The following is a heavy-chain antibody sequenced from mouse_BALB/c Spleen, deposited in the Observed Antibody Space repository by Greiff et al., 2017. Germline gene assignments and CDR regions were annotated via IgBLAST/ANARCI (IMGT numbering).Heavy chain of an antibody. D-gene: IGHD1-1*01. CDR2: ISTYYGNT. CDR3: ARNYYGSSYGYFDY. CDR1: GYTFTDYA. V-gene: IGHV1-67*01. J-gene: IGHJ2*01. Sequence: QVQLKESGPELVRPGVSVKISCKGSGYTFTDYAMHWVKQSHAKSLEWIGVISTYYGNTNYNQKFKGKATMTVDKSSSTAYMELARLTSEDSAIYYCARNYYGSSYGYFDYWGQGTTLTVSS.